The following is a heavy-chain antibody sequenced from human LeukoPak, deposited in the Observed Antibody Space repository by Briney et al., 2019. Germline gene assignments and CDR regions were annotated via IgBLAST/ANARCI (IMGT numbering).Heavy chain of an antibody. CDR2: IYQSGDT. Sequence: SETLSLTCTVSGDSIGSGYYWDWIRQPPGKGLEWIGSIYQSGDTFYKQSLKSRGTVSVDTTNNQLSLKLSSVTAADTAVYYCTRGGDGFHIWGQGTMVIVSS. CDR3: TRGGDGFHI. CDR1: GDSIGSGYY. J-gene: IGHJ3*02. V-gene: IGHV4-38-2*02.